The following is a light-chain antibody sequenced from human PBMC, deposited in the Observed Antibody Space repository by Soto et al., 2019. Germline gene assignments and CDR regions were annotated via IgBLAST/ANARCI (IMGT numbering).Light chain of an antibody. V-gene: IGKV1-5*03. CDR3: QQYDSYSV. Sequence: DIQMTQSPSTLSASVGDRVTITCRASQSISIYLAWYQQKPGKAPKLLIYKASSLESGVPSRFSGSGSGTEFTLTISSLQPDDFATYYCQQYDSYSVFGPGTKVDIK. J-gene: IGKJ3*01. CDR1: QSISIY. CDR2: KAS.